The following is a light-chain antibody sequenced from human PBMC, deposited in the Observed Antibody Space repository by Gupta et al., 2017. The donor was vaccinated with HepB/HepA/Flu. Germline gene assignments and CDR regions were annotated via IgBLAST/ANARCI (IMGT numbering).Light chain of an antibody. J-gene: IGKJ5*01. CDR2: SVT. CDR1: HTINSIY. CDR3: QQYGNAPVT. V-gene: IGKV3-20*01. Sequence: VLTQSPCTLSLSTGERATLSCRASHTINSIYLAWYHQKFGQAPRLLIYSVTNRATGIPDSFSGSGSGTDFTLTVSRLEPEDFAVYYCQQYGNAPVTFGQGTRLEIK.